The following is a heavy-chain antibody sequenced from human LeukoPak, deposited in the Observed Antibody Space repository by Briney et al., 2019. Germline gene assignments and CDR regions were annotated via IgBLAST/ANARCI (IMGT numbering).Heavy chain of an antibody. CDR3: ARDDYGLDY. J-gene: IGHJ4*02. Sequence: GGSLRLSCAASGFTFSSYWMHWVRQAPGKGLVCFSRISSDGSSTSYADSVKGRFTISRDIAKNTMYLQMNSLTADDTAVYYCARDDYGLDYWGQGTLVTVSS. CDR1: GFTFSSYW. CDR2: ISSDGSST. V-gene: IGHV3-74*01. D-gene: IGHD4-17*01.